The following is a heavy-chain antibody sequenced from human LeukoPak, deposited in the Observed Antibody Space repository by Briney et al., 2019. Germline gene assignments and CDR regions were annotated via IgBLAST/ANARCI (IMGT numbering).Heavy chain of an antibody. CDR3: ARIYCSRGSCYSSNWFDS. D-gene: IGHD2-15*01. V-gene: IGHV3-7*05. J-gene: IGHJ5*01. CDR1: GFTFSNYW. CDR2: IKEDGSEE. Sequence: GGPLRLSCAASGFTFSNYWMSWVRQAPGIGLEWLANIKEDGSEEYYVDSVKGRFTISRDNAKNSLSLQMNSLRVEDTAVYYCARIYCSRGSCYSSNWFDSWGQGTLVTVSS.